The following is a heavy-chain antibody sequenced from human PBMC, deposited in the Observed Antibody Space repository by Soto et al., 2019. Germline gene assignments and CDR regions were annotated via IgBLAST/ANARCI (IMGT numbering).Heavy chain of an antibody. V-gene: IGHV3-30-3*01. D-gene: IGHD2-15*01. CDR1: GFTFSNYA. CDR2: ISYDGSNK. J-gene: IGHJ3*02. Sequence: PGGSLRLSWVAAGFTFSNYAMHWVRQAPGKGLEWVAVISYDGSNKYYADSVKGRFNISRDNSKNTLYLQKNRRRAEEKAVYYCACGPQRWWFSFDIWCQGTMVTVSS. CDR3: ACGPQRWWFSFDI.